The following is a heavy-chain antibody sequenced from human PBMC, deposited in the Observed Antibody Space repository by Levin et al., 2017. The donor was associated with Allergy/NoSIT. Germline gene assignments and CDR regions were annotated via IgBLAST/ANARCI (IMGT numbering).Heavy chain of an antibody. Sequence: GESLKISCAASGFTFSSYAMSWVRQAPGKGLEWVSAISGSGGSTYYADSVKGRFTISRDNSKNTLYLQMNSLRAEDTAVYYCAKAYCGGDCFKLGLYYFDYWGQGTLVTVSS. CDR2: ISGSGGST. D-gene: IGHD2-21*02. CDR1: GFTFSSYA. CDR3: AKAYCGGDCFKLGLYYFDY. V-gene: IGHV3-23*01. J-gene: IGHJ4*02.